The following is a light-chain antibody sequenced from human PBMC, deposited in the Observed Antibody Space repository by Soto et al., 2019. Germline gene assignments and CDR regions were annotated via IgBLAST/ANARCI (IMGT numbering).Light chain of an antibody. Sequence: DIQMTQCPSSLYASVGDIVTITCRASQGGSAYLLWYQQRLGRAPRLLIYSASSLVSGVPSRCSGSGSGTNFTLTISRLQPEDFATCYCQQSYRTPHTFGQGTKLETK. V-gene: IGKV1-39*01. CDR3: QQSYRTPHT. CDR1: QGGSAY. J-gene: IGKJ2*01. CDR2: SAS.